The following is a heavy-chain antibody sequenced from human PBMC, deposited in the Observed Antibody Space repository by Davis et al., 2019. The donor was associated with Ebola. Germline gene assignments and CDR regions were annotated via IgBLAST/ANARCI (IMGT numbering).Heavy chain of an antibody. CDR3: AKSGLSFGVVKYHYGMDV. CDR2: IQSISRHT. J-gene: IGHJ6*04. Sequence: GESLKISCAASGFTFSDFYMSWVRQAPGKGLEWISYIQSISRHTNYADSVKGRFTISRDNAKKTLYLQMNSLRAEDTAVYYCAKSGLSFGVVKYHYGMDVWGKGTTVTVSS. D-gene: IGHD3-3*01. V-gene: IGHV3-11*03. CDR1: GFTFSDFY.